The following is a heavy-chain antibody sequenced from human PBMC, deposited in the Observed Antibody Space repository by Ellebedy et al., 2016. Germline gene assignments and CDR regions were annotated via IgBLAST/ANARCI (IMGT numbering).Heavy chain of an antibody. CDR2: INSDGSST. CDR1: GFTFSSYW. D-gene: IGHD3-22*01. CDR3: AKDQYYYDSSGYYGYFDY. J-gene: IGHJ4*02. V-gene: IGHV3-74*01. Sequence: GESLKISCAASGFTFSSYWMHWVRQGPGKGLVWVSRINSDGSSTSYADSVKGRFTISRDNAKNTLYLQMNSLRAEDTAVYYCAKDQYYYDSSGYYGYFDYWGQGTLVTVSS.